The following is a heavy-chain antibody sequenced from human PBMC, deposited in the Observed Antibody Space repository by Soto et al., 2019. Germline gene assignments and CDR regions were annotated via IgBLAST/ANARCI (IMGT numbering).Heavy chain of an antibody. D-gene: IGHD6-13*01. Sequence: SETLSLTCAVYGGSFSGYYWSWIRQPPGKGMEWIGEINHSESTNYNQNLKSRVTITIDTAKNQISLNLSSVTAADTDMAYCARASIASAFDYWGQGTLVTVSS. CDR3: ARASIASAFDY. V-gene: IGHV4-34*01. J-gene: IGHJ4*02. CDR1: GGSFSGYY. CDR2: INHSEST.